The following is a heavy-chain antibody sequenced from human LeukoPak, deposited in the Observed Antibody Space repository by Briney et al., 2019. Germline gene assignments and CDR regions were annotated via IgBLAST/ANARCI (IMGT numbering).Heavy chain of an antibody. CDR1: GGTFSSHA. D-gene: IGHD2-2*01. CDR3: ARGLQYQLLKALGYYYMDV. Sequence: SVRVSCKASGGTFSSHAIAWVRQAPGQGPEWMGGIIPISGTANYAQKFQGRVTISTDESTSTAYMELTSLTSDDTAVYYCARGLQYQLLKALGYYYMDVWGEGTTVTVSS. V-gene: IGHV1-69*05. CDR2: IIPISGTA. J-gene: IGHJ6*03.